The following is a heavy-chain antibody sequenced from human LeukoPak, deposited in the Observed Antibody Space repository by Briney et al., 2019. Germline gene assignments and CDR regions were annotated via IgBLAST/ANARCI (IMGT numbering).Heavy chain of an antibody. CDR2: IYTSGST. CDR3: ARGWYAFDI. J-gene: IGHJ3*02. D-gene: IGHD2-8*01. V-gene: IGHV4-61*02. Sequence: SETLSLTCTVSGGSISSGSYYWSWIRQPAGKGLEWIGRIYTSGSTNYNPSLKSRVTISVDTSKNQFSLKLSSVTAADTAVYYCARGWYAFDIWGQGTMATVSS. CDR1: GGSISSGSYY.